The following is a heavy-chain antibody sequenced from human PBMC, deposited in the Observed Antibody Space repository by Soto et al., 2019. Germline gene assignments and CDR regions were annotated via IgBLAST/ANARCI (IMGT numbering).Heavy chain of an antibody. Sequence: PGGSLRLSCAASGFTFSSYGMHWVRQAPGKGLEWVAVISYDGSNKYYADSVKGRFTISRDNSKNTLYLQMNSLRAEDTAVYYCAKDPYTGISGIDYWGQGTLVTVSS. CDR1: GFTFSSYG. V-gene: IGHV3-30*18. D-gene: IGHD2-2*02. CDR3: AKDPYTGISGIDY. J-gene: IGHJ4*02. CDR2: ISYDGSNK.